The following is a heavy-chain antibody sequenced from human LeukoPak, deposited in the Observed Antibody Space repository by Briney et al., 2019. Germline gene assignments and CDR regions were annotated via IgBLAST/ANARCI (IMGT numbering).Heavy chain of an antibody. V-gene: IGHV3-30*02. CDR3: AKPMTTVTPVDF. Sequence: GGSLRLSCSASGFTFSNFGMHWVRQAPGKGLEWVAFLRSDGSNKKYTDSVKGRFTISRDNSNNTLYLQMTGLRAEDTAFYYCAKPMTTVTPVDFWGQGALVTVSS. CDR1: GFTFSNFG. J-gene: IGHJ4*02. D-gene: IGHD4-17*01. CDR2: LRSDGSNK.